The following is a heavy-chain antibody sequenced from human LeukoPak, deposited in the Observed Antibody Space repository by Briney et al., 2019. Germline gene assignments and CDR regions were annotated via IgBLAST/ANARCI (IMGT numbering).Heavy chain of an antibody. Sequence: GASVKVSCKATGGTFSSYAISWVRQAPGQGLEWMGGIIPIFGTANYAQKFQGRVTITADESTSTAYMELSSLRSEDTAVYYCATVHYSSGWPHLDYWGQGTLVTVSS. CDR2: IIPIFGTA. J-gene: IGHJ4*02. CDR1: GGTFSSYA. V-gene: IGHV1-69*13. D-gene: IGHD6-19*01. CDR3: ATVHYSSGWPHLDY.